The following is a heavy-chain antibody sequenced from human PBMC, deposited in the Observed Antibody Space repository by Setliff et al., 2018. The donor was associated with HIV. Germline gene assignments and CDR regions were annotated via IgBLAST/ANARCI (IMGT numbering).Heavy chain of an antibody. D-gene: IGHD4-17*01. CDR2: IRFDGSNQ. J-gene: IGHJ6*03. CDR1: RFIFSNSG. CDR3: AKDRATVTIYYYYMDV. Sequence: GESLTISCAAPRFIFSNSGMHWVRQAPGKGLEWVAFIRFDGSNQYYADSVKGRFTISRDNSKNTLYLQMNSLRTEDTAVYYCAKDRATVTIYYYYMDVWGKGTTVTV. V-gene: IGHV3-30*02.